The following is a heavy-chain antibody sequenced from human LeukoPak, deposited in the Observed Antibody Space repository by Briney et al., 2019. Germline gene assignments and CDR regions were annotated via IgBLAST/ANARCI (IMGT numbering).Heavy chain of an antibody. D-gene: IGHD4-11*01. J-gene: IGHJ6*02. Sequence: GGSLLFSCAASGFTFSSYEMNWVRQAPGKGLEWVSYISSSGSTIYYADSVKGRFTISRDNAKNSLYLQMNSLRAEDTAVYYCAREAVTTAQTYYYYGMDVWGQGTTVTVSS. CDR3: AREAVTTAQTYYYYGMDV. V-gene: IGHV3-48*03. CDR1: GFTFSSYE. CDR2: ISSSGSTI.